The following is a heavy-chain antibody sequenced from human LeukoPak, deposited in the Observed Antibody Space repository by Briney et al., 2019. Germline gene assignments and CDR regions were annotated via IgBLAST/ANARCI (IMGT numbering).Heavy chain of an antibody. Sequence: GGSLRLSCAASGFTFSSYAMSWVRQAPGKGLEWVSAICGSGGSTYYADSVKGRFTISRDNSKNTLYLQMNSLRAEDTAMYYCARDLDASSSWYSYYYYGMDVWGQGTTVTVSS. D-gene: IGHD6-13*01. CDR2: ICGSGGST. V-gene: IGHV3-23*01. J-gene: IGHJ6*02. CDR3: ARDLDASSSWYSYYYYGMDV. CDR1: GFTFSSYA.